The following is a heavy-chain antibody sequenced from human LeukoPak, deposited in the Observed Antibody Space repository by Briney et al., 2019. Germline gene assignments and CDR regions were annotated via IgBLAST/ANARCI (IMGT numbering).Heavy chain of an antibody. V-gene: IGHV3-30*02. CDR2: IRYDGSNK. CDR1: GFTFSSYG. D-gene: IGHD3-3*01. J-gene: IGHJ4*02. CDR3: AKDQGDFWSGYYTGGFDY. Sequence: GGSLRLSCAASGFTFSSYGMQWVRQAPGKGLEWVAFIRYDGSNKYYADSVKGRFTISRDNSKNALYLQMNSLRAEDTAVYYCAKDQGDFWSGYYTGGFDYWGQGTLVTVSS.